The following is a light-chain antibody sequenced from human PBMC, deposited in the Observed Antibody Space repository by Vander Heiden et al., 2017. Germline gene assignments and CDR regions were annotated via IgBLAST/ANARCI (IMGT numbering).Light chain of an antibody. CDR2: EES. CDR3: QVWDSSSDGGV. Sequence: SYVLTQTPSVSVAPGQTASLSCGANNIGSKTVHWFKQKPGEAPGMVGSEESGRPAGITERFIGCTSENTDTLNISRVEAGDEADYYWQVWDSSSDGGVFGGGTKVTVL. CDR1: NIGSKT. V-gene: IGLV3-21*02. J-gene: IGLJ3*02.